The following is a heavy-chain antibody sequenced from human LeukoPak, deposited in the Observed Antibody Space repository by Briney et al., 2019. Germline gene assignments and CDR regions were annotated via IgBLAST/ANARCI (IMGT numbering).Heavy chain of an antibody. J-gene: IGHJ4*02. Sequence: GASVKVSCKASGYTFTSYDINWVRQATGQGLEWMGWMNPNSGNAGYAQKFQGRLTMTMKTSISAAYMELSSLRSEDTAVYYCARGQHHYDGSGSSYSFDDWGQGTLVTVSS. D-gene: IGHD3-22*01. CDR3: ARGQHHYDGSGSSYSFDD. CDR2: MNPNSGNA. CDR1: GYTFTSYD. V-gene: IGHV1-8*01.